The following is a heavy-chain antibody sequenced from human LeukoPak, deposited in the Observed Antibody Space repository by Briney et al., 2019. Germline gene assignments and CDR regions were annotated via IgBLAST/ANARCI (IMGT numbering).Heavy chain of an antibody. D-gene: IGHD6-19*01. CDR2: IIPIFGTA. CDR3: ARGIAVAYPFQH. CDR1: GGTFSSYA. V-gene: IGHV1-69*13. J-gene: IGHJ1*01. Sequence: SVKVSCKASGGTFSSYAISWVRQAPGQGLEWMGGIIPIFGTANYAQKFQGRVTITADESTSTAYMELSSLRSEDTAAYYCARGIAVAYPFQHWGQGTLVTVSS.